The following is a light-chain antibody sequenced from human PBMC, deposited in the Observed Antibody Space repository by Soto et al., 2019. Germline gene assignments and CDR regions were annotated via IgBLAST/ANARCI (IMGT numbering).Light chain of an antibody. Sequence: EIVMTQSPVTLSVSPGERATLSCRAGQSVDRNLAWYQQKPGQAPRLLIYDASTRATGVPAKFSGTGSGTEFTITIRSVQSVDFATYYCQQCNYWSTFGLTTRLDI. CDR2: DAS. CDR1: QSVDRN. V-gene: IGKV3-15*01. CDR3: QQCNYWST. J-gene: IGKJ5*01.